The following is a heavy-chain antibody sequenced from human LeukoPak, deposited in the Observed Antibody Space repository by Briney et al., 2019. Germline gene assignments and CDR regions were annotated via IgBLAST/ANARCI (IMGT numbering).Heavy chain of an antibody. J-gene: IGHJ4*02. D-gene: IGHD5-18*01. CDR3: ARGRYRNTQFDY. V-gene: IGHV4-34*01. CDR1: GGSFSGYY. CDR2: INHSGST. Sequence: PSETLSLTCAVYGGSFSGYYWSWIRQPPGKGLEWIGEINHSGSTNYNPSLKSRVTISVDTSKNQFSLQLSSVTAADTAVYYCARGRYRNTQFDYWGQGTLVTVSS.